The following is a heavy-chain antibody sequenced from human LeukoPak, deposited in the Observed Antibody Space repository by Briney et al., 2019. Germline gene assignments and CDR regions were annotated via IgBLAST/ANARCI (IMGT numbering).Heavy chain of an antibody. CDR3: ATVGGSGPQLYYYYYYGMDV. CDR2: INPNSGGT. CDR1: GYTFTGYY. D-gene: IGHD3-10*01. V-gene: IGHV1-2*02. J-gene: IGHJ6*02. Sequence: ASVKVSCKASGYTFTGYYMHWVRQAPGQGLEWMGWINPNSGGTNYAQKFQGRVTMTEDTSTDTAYMELSSLRSEDTAVYYCATVGGSGPQLYYYYYYGMDVWGQGTTVTVSS.